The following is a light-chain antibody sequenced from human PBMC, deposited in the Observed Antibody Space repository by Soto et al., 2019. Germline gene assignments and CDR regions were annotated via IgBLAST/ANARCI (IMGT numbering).Light chain of an antibody. V-gene: IGKV1-33*01. Sequence: DIRMTQSPASLSASVRDRVTITCQASQDISNYLNWYQQKPGKAPKLLIYDASNLETGVPSRFSGSGSGTDFTFTISSLQPEDIATYYCQQYDNLLLTFGGGTMVDIK. CDR3: QQYDNLLLT. J-gene: IGKJ4*01. CDR2: DAS. CDR1: QDISNY.